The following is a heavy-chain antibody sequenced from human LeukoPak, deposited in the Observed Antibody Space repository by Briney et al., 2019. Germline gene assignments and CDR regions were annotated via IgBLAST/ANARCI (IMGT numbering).Heavy chain of an antibody. CDR1: GGSISSGGYY. CDR2: IYYSGRT. V-gene: IGHV4-31*03. J-gene: IGHJ4*02. D-gene: IGHD6-19*01. Sequence: SQTLSLTCTVSGGSISSGGYYWSWIRQHPGKGLEWIGYIYYSGRTYYNPSLKSRVTISVGTSKNQFSLKLSSVTAADTAVYYCARDVDSSGWFDYWGQGTLVTVSS. CDR3: ARDVDSSGWFDY.